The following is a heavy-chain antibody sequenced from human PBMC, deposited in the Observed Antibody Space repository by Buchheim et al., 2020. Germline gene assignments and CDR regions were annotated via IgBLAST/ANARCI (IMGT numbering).Heavy chain of an antibody. J-gene: IGHJ6*02. D-gene: IGHD2-8*01. V-gene: IGHV3-11*01. Sequence: QVQLVESGGGLVKPGGSLRLSCAASGFTFSDYYMSWIRQAPGKGLEWVSYISSSGSTIYYADSVKGRFTISRDNAKNSLYLQMNSLRAEDTAVYYCARDFVDWDIVLMVYAKKGKGYYYYGMDVWGQGTT. CDR1: GFTFSDYY. CDR2: ISSSGSTI. CDR3: ARDFVDWDIVLMVYAKKGKGYYYYGMDV.